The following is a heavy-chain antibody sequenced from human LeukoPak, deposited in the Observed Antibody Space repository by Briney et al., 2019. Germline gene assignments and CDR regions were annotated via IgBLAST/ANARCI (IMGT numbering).Heavy chain of an antibody. Sequence: GGSLRLSCAASGFTVSSSYMSWVRQAPGKGLEWVSVIYSDTRTYYADSVKGRFTISSDNSKNTLYLQMNSLRAEDTAVYYCARTYSSGVSWFDPWGQGTLVTVSS. J-gene: IGHJ5*02. CDR3: ARTYSSGVSWFDP. V-gene: IGHV3-53*01. D-gene: IGHD6-19*01. CDR1: GFTVSSSY. CDR2: IYSDTRT.